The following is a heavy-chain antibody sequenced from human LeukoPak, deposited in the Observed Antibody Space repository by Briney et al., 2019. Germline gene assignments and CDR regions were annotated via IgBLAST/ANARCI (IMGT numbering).Heavy chain of an antibody. D-gene: IGHD3-10*01. CDR1: GGSISSGSYY. J-gene: IGHJ4*02. CDR2: IYTSGST. V-gene: IGHV4-61*02. Sequence: PSQTLSLTCTVSGGSISSGSYYWSWIRQPAGKGLEWIGRIYTSGSTNYNPSLKSRVTISVDTSKNQFSLKLSSVTAADTAVYYCARDWGEWFGQRGTFDYWGQGTLVTVSS. CDR3: ARDWGEWFGQRGTFDY.